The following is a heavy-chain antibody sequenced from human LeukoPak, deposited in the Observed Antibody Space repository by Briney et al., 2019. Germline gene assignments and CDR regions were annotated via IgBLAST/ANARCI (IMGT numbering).Heavy chain of an antibody. J-gene: IGHJ4*02. CDR3: ARSYYDSSGYWCY. V-gene: IGHV3-21*01. CDR1: GFTFSSYS. D-gene: IGHD3-22*01. Sequence: PGGSLRLSCAASGFTFSSYSMNWVRQAPGKGVEWVSSISSSSSYIYYADSVKGRFTISRDNAKNSLYLQMNSLRAEDTAVYYCARSYYDSSGYWCYWGKGTLVTVSS. CDR2: ISSSSSYI.